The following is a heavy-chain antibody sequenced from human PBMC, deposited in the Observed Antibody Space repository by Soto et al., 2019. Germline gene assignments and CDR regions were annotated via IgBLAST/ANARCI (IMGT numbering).Heavy chain of an antibody. D-gene: IGHD2-15*01. Sequence: GGSLRLSCAASGFTFSSYAMSWVRQAPGKGLEWVSVIYSGGSTYYADSVKGRFTISRDNSKNTLYLQMNSLRAEDTAVYYCAREPTLDVWGQGTTVTVSS. CDR3: AREPTLDV. CDR1: GFTFSSYA. CDR2: IYSGGST. V-gene: IGHV3-66*01. J-gene: IGHJ6*02.